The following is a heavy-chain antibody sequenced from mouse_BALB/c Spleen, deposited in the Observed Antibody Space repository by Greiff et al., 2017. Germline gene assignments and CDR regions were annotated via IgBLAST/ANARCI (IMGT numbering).Heavy chain of an antibody. D-gene: IGHD2-2*01. CDR2: IRSKSNNYAT. J-gene: IGHJ2*01. Sequence: EVHLVESGGGLVQPKGSLKLSCAASGFTFNTYAMNWVRQAPGKGLEWVARIRSKSNNYATYYADSVKDRFTISRDDSQSMLYLQMNNLKTEDTAMDYCVRQYGYYFDYWGQGTTLTVSS. CDR3: VRQYGYYFDY. CDR1: GFTFNTYA. V-gene: IGHV10-1*02.